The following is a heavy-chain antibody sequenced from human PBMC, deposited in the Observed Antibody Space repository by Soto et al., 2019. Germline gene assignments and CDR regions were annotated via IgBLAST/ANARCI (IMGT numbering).Heavy chain of an antibody. J-gene: IGHJ4*02. V-gene: IGHV1-69*01. CDR1: GGTFSSHS. CDR2: IITIFGTA. D-gene: IGHD4-17*01. Sequence: VQLMQSGADVKQPGSSVKVSCKASGGTFSSHSINWVRQAPGQGLEWMGGIITIFGTANYAQNFQGRVTITADQSTSTAYMELNSLRSDDTAVHYCAREVGYGDFSAALLDWGQGTLVTVSS. CDR3: AREVGYGDFSAALLD.